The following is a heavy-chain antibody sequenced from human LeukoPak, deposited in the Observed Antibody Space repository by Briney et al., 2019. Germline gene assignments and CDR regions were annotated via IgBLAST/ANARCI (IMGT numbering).Heavy chain of an antibody. CDR3: ARGAGRGSYFA. V-gene: IGHV3-23*01. D-gene: IGHD1-26*01. CDR1: GFTFSSYA. Sequence: GGSLRLSCAASGFTFSSYAMSWVRQAPGKGLEWVSAISGSGGSTYYADSVKGRFTISRDNSKYTLYLQMNSLRAEDTAVYYCARGAGRGSYFAWGQGTLVTVSS. J-gene: IGHJ5*02. CDR2: ISGSGGST.